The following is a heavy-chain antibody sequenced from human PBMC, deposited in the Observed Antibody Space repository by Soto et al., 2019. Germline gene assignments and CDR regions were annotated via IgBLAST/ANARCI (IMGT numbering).Heavy chain of an antibody. J-gene: IGHJ4*02. CDR1: GYTFTGYY. CDR2: INPNSGGT. V-gene: IGHV1-2*04. D-gene: IGHD7-27*01. Sequence: ASVKVSCKASGYTFTGYYMHWVRQAPGQGLEWMGWINPNSGGTNYAQNFQGWVTMTRDTSISTAYMELSRLRSDDTAVYYCARTSKLGGADYWGQGTLVTVSS. CDR3: ARTSKLGGADY.